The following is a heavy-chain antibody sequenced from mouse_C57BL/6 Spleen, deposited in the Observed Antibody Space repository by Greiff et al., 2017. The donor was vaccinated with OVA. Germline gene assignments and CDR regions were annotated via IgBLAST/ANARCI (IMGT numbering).Heavy chain of an antibody. CDR2: IWGVGST. D-gene: IGHD1-1*01. CDR3: ARSIYVDAMDY. Sequence: QVQLKESGPGLVAPSQSLSITCTVSGFSLTSYGVDWVRQSPGKGLEWLGVIWGVGSTNYNSALNSRLSISKDNSKSQVFLKMNSLQTDDTDMYYWARSIYVDAMDYWGQGTSVTVSS. J-gene: IGHJ4*01. V-gene: IGHV2-6*01. CDR1: GFSLTSYG.